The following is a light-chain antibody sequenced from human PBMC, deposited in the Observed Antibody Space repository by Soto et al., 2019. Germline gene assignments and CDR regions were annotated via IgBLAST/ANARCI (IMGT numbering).Light chain of an antibody. CDR1: SSTIGANYD. CDR2: TNT. CDR3: QSYDSSLSGYV. V-gene: IGLV1-40*01. Sequence: QSVLTQPPSVSGAPGQRVTISCTGSSSTIGANYDVHWYQHLPGTAPKLLIYTNTNRPSGVPDRFSGSKSGTSASLAITGLQAEDEADYYCQSYDSSLSGYVVGTGTKLTVL. J-gene: IGLJ1*01.